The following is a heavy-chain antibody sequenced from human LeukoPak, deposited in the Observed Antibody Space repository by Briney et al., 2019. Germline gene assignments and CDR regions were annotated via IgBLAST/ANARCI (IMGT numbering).Heavy chain of an antibody. V-gene: IGHV4-4*02. CDR1: GGSMSSSNW. CDR3: ASEGYYYDSSGYPFQH. J-gene: IGHJ1*01. CDR2: IFHSGDT. Sequence: SGTLSLTCAVSGGSMSSSNWWSWVRQPPGKGLEWIGEIFHSGDTNYNPSLKSRVTISVDKSKNQFSLKLSSVTAADTAVYYCASEGYYYDSSGYPFQHWGQGTLVTVSS. D-gene: IGHD3-22*01.